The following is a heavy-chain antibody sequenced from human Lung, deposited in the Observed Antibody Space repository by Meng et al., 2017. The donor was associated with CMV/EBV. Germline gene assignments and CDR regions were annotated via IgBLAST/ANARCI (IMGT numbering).Heavy chain of an antibody. J-gene: IGHJ4*02. Sequence: GEXXKISCAASGFTLSRYWMHWVRQAPGKGLVWVSRINEDGSRTDYADSVKGRFTISRDNAKNTLYLQMNSLRAEDTAVYYCARDWSGSDAYWAQGTLVTVSS. CDR3: ARDWSGSDAY. CDR1: GFTLSRYW. V-gene: IGHV3-74*01. CDR2: INEDGSRT. D-gene: IGHD1-26*01.